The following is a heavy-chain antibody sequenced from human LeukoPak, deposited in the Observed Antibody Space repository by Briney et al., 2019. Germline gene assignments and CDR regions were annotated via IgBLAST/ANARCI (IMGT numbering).Heavy chain of an antibody. CDR1: GGSFSGYY. CDR3: ARGRPMVRGPLWY. Sequence: SETLSLTCAVYGGSFSGYYWSWIRQPPGKGLEWIGEINHSGSTNYNPSLKSRVTISVDTSKNQFSLKLSSVTAADTAVYYCARGRPMVRGPLWYWGQGTLVTVSS. V-gene: IGHV4-34*01. D-gene: IGHD3-10*01. CDR2: INHSGST. J-gene: IGHJ4*02.